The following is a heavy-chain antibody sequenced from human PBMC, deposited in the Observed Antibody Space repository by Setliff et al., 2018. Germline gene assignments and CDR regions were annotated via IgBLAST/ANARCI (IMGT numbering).Heavy chain of an antibody. CDR2: INPSSGAT. J-gene: IGHJ4*02. CDR1: GYTFTGYY. Sequence: GASVKVSCKASGYTFTGYYMYWVRQAPGQGLEWMGRINPSSGATIYAQKFQGRVTMTTDTSTSTAYMELRSLRSDDTAVYYCARGNSNYYLFDYWGQGTLVTVSS. V-gene: IGHV1-2*06. D-gene: IGHD4-4*01. CDR3: ARGNSNYYLFDY.